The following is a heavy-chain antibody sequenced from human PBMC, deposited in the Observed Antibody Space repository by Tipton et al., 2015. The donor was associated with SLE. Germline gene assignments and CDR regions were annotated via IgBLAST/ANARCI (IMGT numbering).Heavy chain of an antibody. J-gene: IGHJ6*03. CDR1: GGSISSSSYY. CDR3: AGHLGAHYYMDV. Sequence: TLSLTCTVSGGSISSSSYYWGWIRQPPGKGLEWIGSIYYSGSTYYNPSLKSRVTISVDTSKNQFSLKLSSVTAADTAVYYCAGHLGAHYYMDVWGKGTTVTVSS. V-gene: IGHV4-39*01. CDR2: IYYSGST. D-gene: IGHD3-16*01.